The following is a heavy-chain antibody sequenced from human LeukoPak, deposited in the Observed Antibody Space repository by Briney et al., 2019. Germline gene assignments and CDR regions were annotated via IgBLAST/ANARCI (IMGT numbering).Heavy chain of an antibody. Sequence: SETLSLTCTVSGGSISSGSYYWSWIRQPAGKGLEWIGRIYTSGSTNYNPSLKSRVTISVDTSKNQFSLKLSSVTAADTAVYYCARVWGGGSFIAAAAFHWFDPWGQGTLVTVSS. CDR2: IYTSGST. CDR3: ARVWGGGSFIAAAAFHWFDP. CDR1: GGSISSGSYY. V-gene: IGHV4-61*02. D-gene: IGHD6-13*01. J-gene: IGHJ5*02.